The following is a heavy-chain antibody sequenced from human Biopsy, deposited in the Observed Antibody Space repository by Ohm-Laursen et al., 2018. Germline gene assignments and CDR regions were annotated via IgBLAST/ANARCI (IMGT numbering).Heavy chain of an antibody. Sequence: SETLSLTCTLSGGSITSRTHYWGWIRQTPGKGLEWIGTVYYSGTTYDNPSLKNRVIISVDTSKNQFSLSLKTVTATDTAVYYCARHDLSDFWSGYLNFFDRWGQGTLVTVSS. J-gene: IGHJ5*02. CDR3: ARHDLSDFWSGYLNFFDR. D-gene: IGHD3-3*01. CDR1: GGSITSRTHY. CDR2: VYYSGTT. V-gene: IGHV4-39*01.